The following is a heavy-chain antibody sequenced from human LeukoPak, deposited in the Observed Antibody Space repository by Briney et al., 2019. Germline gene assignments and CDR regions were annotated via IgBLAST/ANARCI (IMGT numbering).Heavy chain of an antibody. CDR1: GGSISSSSHY. Sequence: SETLSLTCSVSGGSISSSSHYWGWIRQPPGKGLEWIGSVYYSGNTYYNPSLKSRVTISVDTSKNQFSLKLSSVTAADTAVYYCARGAGAGYNLQPFDYWGQGTLVTVSS. J-gene: IGHJ4*02. D-gene: IGHD5-24*01. CDR2: VYYSGNT. V-gene: IGHV4-39*01. CDR3: ARGAGAGYNLQPFDY.